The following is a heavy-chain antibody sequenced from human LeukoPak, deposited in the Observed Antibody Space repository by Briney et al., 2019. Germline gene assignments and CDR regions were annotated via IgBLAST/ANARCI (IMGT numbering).Heavy chain of an antibody. Sequence: GASVKVSCKASGYTFTDYYMHWVRQAPGQGLEWMGWINPNSGGTNYAQKFQGRVTMTRDTSISTAYMEMSRLRSDDTAMYYCARRAGGYSHPYDYWGQGILVTVSS. D-gene: IGHD4-23*01. CDR3: ARRAGGYSHPYDY. V-gene: IGHV1-2*02. J-gene: IGHJ4*02. CDR1: GYTFTDYY. CDR2: INPNSGGT.